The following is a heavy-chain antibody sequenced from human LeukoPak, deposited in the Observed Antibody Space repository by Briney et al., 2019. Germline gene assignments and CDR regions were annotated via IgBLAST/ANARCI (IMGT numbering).Heavy chain of an antibody. CDR1: GFTFSSYW. CDR2: IKQDGSEK. CDR3: ATTLVGASLWFDP. Sequence: QPGGSLRLSCAASGFTFSSYWMSWVRQAPGKGLEWVANIKQDGSEKYYVDSVKGRFTISRDNAKNSLYLQMNSLRAEDTAVYYCATTLVGASLWFDPWGQGTLVTVSS. D-gene: IGHD1-26*01. J-gene: IGHJ5*02. V-gene: IGHV3-7*01.